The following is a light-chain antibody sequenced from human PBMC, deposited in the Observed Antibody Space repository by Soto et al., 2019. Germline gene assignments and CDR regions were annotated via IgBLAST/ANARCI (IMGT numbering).Light chain of an antibody. Sequence: EIVLTQSPGTLSLSPGERATLSCRASQSVSISSLAWYQQKPGQAPRLLIYGTSSRATGIPDRFSGSGSGTDFTLTITRPEPEDFAVYYCQQYGSPPPVTFGPGTKVDIK. CDR1: QSVSISS. CDR3: QQYGSPPPVT. V-gene: IGKV3-20*01. J-gene: IGKJ3*01. CDR2: GTS.